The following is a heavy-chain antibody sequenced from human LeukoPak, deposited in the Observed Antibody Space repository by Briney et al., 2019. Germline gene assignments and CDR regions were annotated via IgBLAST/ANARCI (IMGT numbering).Heavy chain of an antibody. V-gene: IGHV1-69*13. J-gene: IGHJ3*02. CDR3: ARAGLWDYYDSSGYHNGAFDI. CDR2: IIPIFGTA. Sequence: SVKVSCKASGGTFSSYAISWVRQAPGQGLEWMGGIIPIFGTANYAQKFQGRVTITADESTSTAYMELSSLRSEDTAVYYCARAGLWDYYDSSGYHNGAFDIWGQGTMVTVSS. D-gene: IGHD3-22*01. CDR1: GGTFSSYA.